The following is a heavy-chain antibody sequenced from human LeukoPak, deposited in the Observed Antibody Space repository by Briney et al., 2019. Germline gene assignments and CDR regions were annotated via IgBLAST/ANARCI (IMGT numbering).Heavy chain of an antibody. V-gene: IGHV3-23*01. CDR2: ISGSGGHT. D-gene: IGHD7-27*01. Sequence: GGYLRLSCAVSGFTFSPGSTFGSYALSWVRQAPGKGLEWVSAISGSGGHTYYVDSLKGRFTISRDNSKNTLYLQMSSLRAEDTALYYCAKGKAGLWGPFDYWGQGTLVIVSS. CDR3: AKGKAGLWGPFDY. J-gene: IGHJ4*02. CDR1: GFTFSPGSTFGSYA.